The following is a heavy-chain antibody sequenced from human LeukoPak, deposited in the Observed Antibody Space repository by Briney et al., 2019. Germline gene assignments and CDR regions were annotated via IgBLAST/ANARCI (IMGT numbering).Heavy chain of an antibody. V-gene: IGHV4-59*08. CDR3: ARHGVYYYDSSGSDYFDY. CDR1: GGSISSYC. CDR2: IYYSGST. Sequence: SETLSLTCTVSGGSISSYCWSWIRQPPGKGLEWIGYIYYSGSTNYNPSLKSRVTISVDTSKDQFSLKLSSVTAADTAVYYCARHGVYYYDSSGSDYFDYWGQGTLVTVSS. D-gene: IGHD3-22*01. J-gene: IGHJ4*02.